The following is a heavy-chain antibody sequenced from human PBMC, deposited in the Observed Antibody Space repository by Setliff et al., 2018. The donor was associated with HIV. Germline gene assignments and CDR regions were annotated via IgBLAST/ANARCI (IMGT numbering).Heavy chain of an antibody. V-gene: IGHV1-46*01. J-gene: IGHJ6*02. D-gene: IGHD2-2*01. CDR2: IDPNGGAT. CDR3: ARDHCSSSGCYEYSYYGMDV. Sequence: GASVKVSCKAFGYTFTSYFLHWVRQAPGQGLEWLGIIDPNGGATNNAQKLQGRLTVTTDTSTGTLYMEVSRLRSDDTAVYYCARDHCSSSGCYEYSYYGMDVWGQGTTVTVSS. CDR1: GYTFTSYF.